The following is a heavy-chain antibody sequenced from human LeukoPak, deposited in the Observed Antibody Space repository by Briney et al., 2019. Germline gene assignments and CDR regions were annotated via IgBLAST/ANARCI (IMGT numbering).Heavy chain of an antibody. J-gene: IGHJ6*04. V-gene: IGHV3-33*01. CDR3: ARDLFRAAAGKRAYYYGMDV. Sequence: PGGSLRLSCAASGFTFSSYGMHWVRQAPGKGLEWVAVIWYDGSNKYYADSVKGRFTISRDNSKNTLYLQMNSLRAKDTAVYYCARDLFRAAAGKRAYYYGMDVWGKGTTVTVSS. CDR2: IWYDGSNK. CDR1: GFTFSSYG. D-gene: IGHD6-13*01.